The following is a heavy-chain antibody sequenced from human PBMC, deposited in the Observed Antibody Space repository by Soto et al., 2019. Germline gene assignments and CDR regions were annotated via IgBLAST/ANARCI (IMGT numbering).Heavy chain of an antibody. J-gene: IGHJ5*02. Sequence: SETLSLTCTVSGGSISSGDYYWSWIRQPPGKGLEWIGYIYYSGSTYYNPSLKGRVTISVDTSNNQISLRVNSVTAADTAVYYCGRVVEGATRHTDSDSWGQGMLVTVSS. V-gene: IGHV4-30-4*01. D-gene: IGHD2-15*01. CDR2: IYYSGST. CDR1: GGSISSGDYY. CDR3: GRVVEGATRHTDSDS.